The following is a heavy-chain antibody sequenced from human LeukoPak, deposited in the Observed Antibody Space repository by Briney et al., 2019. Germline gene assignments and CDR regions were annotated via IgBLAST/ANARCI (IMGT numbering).Heavy chain of an antibody. V-gene: IGHV1-2*06. Sequence: ASVKVSCKASGYTFTGYYTHWVRQAPGQGLEWMGRINPNSGGTNYAQKFQGRVTITTDESTSTAYMELSSLRSEDTAVYYCASEGYSGYDPTYYFDYWGQGTLVTVSS. CDR2: INPNSGGT. CDR3: ASEGYSGYDPTYYFDY. CDR1: GYTFTGYY. J-gene: IGHJ4*02. D-gene: IGHD5-12*01.